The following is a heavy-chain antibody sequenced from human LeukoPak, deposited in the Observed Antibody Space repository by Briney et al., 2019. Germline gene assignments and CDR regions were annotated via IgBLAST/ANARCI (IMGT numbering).Heavy chain of an antibody. D-gene: IGHD5-12*01. CDR3: ARRSGYSGYGPFDY. CDR1: GFTFDDYA. CDR2: ISWNSGSI. V-gene: IGHV3-9*01. J-gene: IGHJ4*02. Sequence: GGSLRPSCAASGFTFDDYAMHWVRQAPGKGLEWVSGISWNSGSIGYADSVKGRFTISRDNAKNSLYLQMNSLRAEDTALYYCARRSGYSGYGPFDYWGQGTLVTVSP.